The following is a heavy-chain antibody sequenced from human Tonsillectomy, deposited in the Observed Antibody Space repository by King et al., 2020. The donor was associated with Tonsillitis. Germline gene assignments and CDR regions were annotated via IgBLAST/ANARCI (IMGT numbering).Heavy chain of an antibody. D-gene: IGHD3-10*01. J-gene: IGHJ4*02. Sequence: VQLVQSGAEVKKPGESLRIACKGSGYSFTTHWISWVRQIPGKGLEWMGRIHPSDSQTYYSPSFQGHVTISADKSISTAYLQWSSLKASDTAMYYCARRGVTLVRGALTYYFDYWGQGTLVTVSS. V-gene: IGHV5-10-1*03. CDR1: GYSFTTHW. CDR2: IHPSDSQT. CDR3: ARRGVTLVRGALTYYFDY.